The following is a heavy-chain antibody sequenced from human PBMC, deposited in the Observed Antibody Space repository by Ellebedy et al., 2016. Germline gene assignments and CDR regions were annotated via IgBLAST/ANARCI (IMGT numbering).Heavy chain of an antibody. V-gene: IGHV3-23*01. Sequence: GESLKISXAASGFTFSSFTMNWVRQAPGKGLEWVSGIRGSGEIHYSDSVKGRFTISRDNSKNTLYLQMNSLRAEDTALYYCAKDRQYTWNVGFDYWGQGTLVTVSS. D-gene: IGHD1-1*01. J-gene: IGHJ4*02. CDR2: IRGSGEI. CDR3: AKDRQYTWNVGFDY. CDR1: GFTFSSFT.